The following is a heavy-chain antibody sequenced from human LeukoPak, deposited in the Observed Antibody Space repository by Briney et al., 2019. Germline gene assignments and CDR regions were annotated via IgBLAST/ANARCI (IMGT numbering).Heavy chain of an antibody. CDR2: VYYSGST. CDR3: AGTSTYGSPYLVY. J-gene: IGHJ4*02. CDR1: GGSIRSDY. Sequence: PSETLSLTCTVSGGSIRSDYWSWIRQPPGKGLEWIGYVYYSGSTNYSPSLNSRLTISIETSKNKFSLKQTSVTAADAAVYYCAGTSTYGSPYLVYWGREALSPSPQ. V-gene: IGHV4-59*01. D-gene: IGHD3-10*01.